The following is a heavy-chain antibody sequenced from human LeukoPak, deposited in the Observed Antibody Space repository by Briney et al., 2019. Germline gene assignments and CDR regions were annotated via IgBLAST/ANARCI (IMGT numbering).Heavy chain of an antibody. Sequence: SETLSLPCAVYGGPFSGYYWSWIRQPPGKGLTWIGEINHSGSTNYNPSLKSRVTISVDTSKNQFSLKLSSVTAADTAVYYCARESGRLRVDYWGQGTLVTVSS. CDR1: GGPFSGYY. V-gene: IGHV4-34*01. CDR2: INHSGST. J-gene: IGHJ4*02. D-gene: IGHD1-26*01. CDR3: ARESGRLRVDY.